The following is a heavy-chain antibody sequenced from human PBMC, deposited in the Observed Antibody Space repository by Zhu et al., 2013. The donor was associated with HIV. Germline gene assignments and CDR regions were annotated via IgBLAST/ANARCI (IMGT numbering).Heavy chain of an antibody. CDR3: AREEILTGYRIPDY. J-gene: IGHJ4*02. V-gene: IGHV3-74*01. CDR1: GFTFSSYW. Sequence: VQLVESGGGLVQPGGSLRLSCAASGFTFSSYWMHWVRQAPGKGLVWVSRINSDGSSTSYADSVKGRFTISRDNAKNTLYLQMNSLRAEDTAVYYCAREEILTGYRIPDYWGQGTLVTVSS. D-gene: IGHD3-9*01. CDR2: INSDGSST.